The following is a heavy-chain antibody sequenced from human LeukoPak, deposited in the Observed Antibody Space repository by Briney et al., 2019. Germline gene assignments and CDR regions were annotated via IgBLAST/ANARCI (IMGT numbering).Heavy chain of an antibody. CDR3: ARLTWSTTDY. J-gene: IGHJ4*02. CDR2: IISSSSTI. CDR1: GFTFSSYS. V-gene: IGHV3-48*01. Sequence: HPGGSLRLSCTASGFTFSSYSMNWVRQAPGKGLEWVSYIISSSSTIYYADSVKGRFTISRDNAKNSLYLQMNSLRAEDTAVYYCARLTWSTTDYWGQGTLVTVSS. D-gene: IGHD3-3*01.